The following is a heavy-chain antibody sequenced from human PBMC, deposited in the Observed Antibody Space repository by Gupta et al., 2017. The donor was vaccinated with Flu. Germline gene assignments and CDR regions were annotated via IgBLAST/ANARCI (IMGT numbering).Heavy chain of an antibody. J-gene: IGHJ5*02. D-gene: IGHD6-19*01. V-gene: IGHV3-33*01. CDR3: ARDSEWRVPKYNWFDP. CDR1: GFTFSSYG. Sequence: QVQLVESGGGVVQPGRSLRLSCAASGFTFSSYGMHWVRQAPGKGLEWVAVIWYDGSNKYYADSVKGRFTISRDNSKNTLYLQMNSLRAEDTAVYYCARDSEWRVPKYNWFDPWGQGTLVTVSS. CDR2: IWYDGSNK.